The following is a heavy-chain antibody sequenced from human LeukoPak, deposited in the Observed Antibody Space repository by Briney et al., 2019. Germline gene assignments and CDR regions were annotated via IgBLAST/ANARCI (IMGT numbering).Heavy chain of an antibody. V-gene: IGHV1-2*02. CDR3: ARDYYDSSGYYLIDY. D-gene: IGHD3-22*01. CDR2: INPNSGGT. CDR1: RYTFTGYY. J-gene: IGHJ4*02. Sequence: ASVKVSCKASRYTFTGYYMHWVRQAPGQGREWMGWINPNSGGTNYAQKFQGRVTMTTDTSTSTAYMELRSLRSDDTAVYYCARDYYDSSGYYLIDYWGQGTLVTVSS.